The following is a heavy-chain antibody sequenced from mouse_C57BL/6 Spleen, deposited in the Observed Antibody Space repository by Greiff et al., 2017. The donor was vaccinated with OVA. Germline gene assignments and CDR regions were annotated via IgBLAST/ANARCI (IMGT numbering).Heavy chain of an antibody. Sequence: QVQLQQPGAELVKPGASVKLSCKASGYTFTSYWMHWVKQRPGRGLEWIGRIDPNSGGTKYNEKFKGKATLTVDKPSSTANMQLSSLTSEDSAVYYCARYYGDEGYFDDWGKGTTLTVSS. CDR2: IDPNSGGT. V-gene: IGHV1-72*01. D-gene: IGHD1-1*02. CDR3: ARYYGDEGYFDD. CDR1: GYTFTSYW. J-gene: IGHJ2*01.